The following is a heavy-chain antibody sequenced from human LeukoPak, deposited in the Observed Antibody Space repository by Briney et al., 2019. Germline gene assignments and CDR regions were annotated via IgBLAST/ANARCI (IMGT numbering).Heavy chain of an antibody. CDR2: IIPIFGTA. D-gene: IGHD3-3*01. CDR3: ARAPLVDLFDFWSGPPGWFDP. CDR1: GGTFSSYA. Sequence: GASVKVSCKASGGTFSSYAISWVRQAPGQGLEWMGGIIPIFGTANYAQKFQGRVTITADESTSTAYMELSSLRSEDTAVYYCARAPLVDLFDFWSGPPGWFDPWGQGTLVTVSS. V-gene: IGHV1-69*13. J-gene: IGHJ5*02.